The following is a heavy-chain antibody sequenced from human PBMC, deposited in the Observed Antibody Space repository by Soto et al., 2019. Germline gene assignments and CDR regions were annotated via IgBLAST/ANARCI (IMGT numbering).Heavy chain of an antibody. Sequence: ASETLSLTCTVSGGSISSGGYYWSWIRQHPGKGLEWIGEINHSGSTNYNPSLKSRVTISVDTSKNQFSLKLSSVTAADTAVYYCARGRGLLLWFGELHNWFDPWGQGTLVTVSS. CDR1: GGSISSGGYY. D-gene: IGHD3-10*01. J-gene: IGHJ5*02. CDR3: ARGRGLLLWFGELHNWFDP. V-gene: IGHV4-31*03. CDR2: INHSGST.